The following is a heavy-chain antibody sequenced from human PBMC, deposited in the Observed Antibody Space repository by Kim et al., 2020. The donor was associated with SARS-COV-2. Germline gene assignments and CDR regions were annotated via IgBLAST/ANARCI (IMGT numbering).Heavy chain of an antibody. CDR3: ARGNYYDSSGYRNYYYGMDV. CDR1: GFTFSSYD. CDR2: IGTAGDT. J-gene: IGHJ6*02. V-gene: IGHV3-13*04. Sequence: GGSLRLSCAASGFTFSSYDMHWVRQATGKGLEWVSAIGTAGDTYYPGSVKGRFTISRENAKNSLYLQMNSLGAGDTAGYYFARGNYYDSSGYRNYYYGMDVWGQETTVTVS. D-gene: IGHD3-22*01.